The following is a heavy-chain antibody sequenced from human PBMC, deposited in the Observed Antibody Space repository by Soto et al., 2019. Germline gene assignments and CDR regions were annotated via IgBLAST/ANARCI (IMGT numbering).Heavy chain of an antibody. V-gene: IGHV3-9*01. CDR3: ARGLGYCSSTSCLNWFDP. CDR1: GFTFDDYA. Sequence: PGGSLRLSCAASGFTFDDYAMHWVRQAPGKGLEWVSGISWNSGSIGYADSVKGRFTISRDNAKNSLYLQMNSLRAEDTAVYYCARGLGYCSSTSCLNWFDPWGLGTLVTVSS. CDR2: ISWNSGSI. D-gene: IGHD2-2*03. J-gene: IGHJ5*02.